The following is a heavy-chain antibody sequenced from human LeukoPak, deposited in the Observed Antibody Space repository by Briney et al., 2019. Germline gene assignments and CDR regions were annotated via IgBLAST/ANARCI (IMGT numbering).Heavy chain of an antibody. J-gene: IGHJ3*02. CDR2: ISSSGSTI. Sequence: GGSLRLSCAASGFTFSSYEMNWVRQAPGKGLEWVSYISSSGSTIYYADSVKGRFTISRDNAKNSLYLQMNSLRAEDTAVYYCARWYSSGWNDAFDIWGQGTMVTVSS. CDR1: GFTFSSYE. D-gene: IGHD6-19*01. CDR3: ARWYSSGWNDAFDI. V-gene: IGHV3-48*03.